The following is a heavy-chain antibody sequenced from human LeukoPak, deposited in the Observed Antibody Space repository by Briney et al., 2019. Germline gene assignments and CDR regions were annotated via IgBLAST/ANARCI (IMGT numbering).Heavy chain of an antibody. Sequence: GGSLRLYXAASGFTFSSYWMSWVRQAPGKGLEWVANIKQDGSEKYYVDSVKGRFTISRDNAKNSLYLQRNSLRAEDTAVYYCARDNYGDFETPPYYFDYWGQGTLVTVSS. V-gene: IGHV3-7*01. CDR2: IKQDGSEK. D-gene: IGHD4-17*01. CDR3: ARDNYGDFETPPYYFDY. J-gene: IGHJ4*02. CDR1: GFTFSSYW.